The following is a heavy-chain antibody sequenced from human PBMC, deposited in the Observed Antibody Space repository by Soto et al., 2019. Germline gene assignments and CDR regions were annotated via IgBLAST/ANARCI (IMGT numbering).Heavy chain of an antibody. CDR1: GLTFSIYG. CDR2: MWYDGTNK. Sequence: QVQLVESGGGVVQPGRSLRLSCAVSGLTFSIYGIHWVRQAPGKGLEWVALMWYDGTNKYYADSVKGRFTVTSENSRNTGYLQMDSLRAEDTAVYYCARGSGRGFNYLDYWGQGTLVTVSS. D-gene: IGHD5-18*01. J-gene: IGHJ4*02. V-gene: IGHV3-33*01. CDR3: ARGSGRGFNYLDY.